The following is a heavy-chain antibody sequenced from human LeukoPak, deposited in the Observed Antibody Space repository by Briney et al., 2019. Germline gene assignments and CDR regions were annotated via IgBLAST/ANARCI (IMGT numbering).Heavy chain of an antibody. Sequence: GGSLRLSCAASGFTFSSYSMNWVRQAPGKGLEWVSYISSSGSTIYYADSVKGRFTISRDNAKNSLYLQMNSLRAEDTAVYYCASVCSSTSCYSKGLVDYWGQGTLVTASS. J-gene: IGHJ4*02. V-gene: IGHV3-48*01. CDR2: ISSSGSTI. CDR1: GFTFSSYS. CDR3: ASVCSSTSCYSKGLVDY. D-gene: IGHD2-2*01.